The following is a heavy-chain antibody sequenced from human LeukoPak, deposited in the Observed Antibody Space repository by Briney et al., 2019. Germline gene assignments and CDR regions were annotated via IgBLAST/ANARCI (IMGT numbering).Heavy chain of an antibody. CDR2: IYYSGST. CDR1: GGSISSSSSY. J-gene: IGHJ3*02. V-gene: IGHV4-39*07. CDR3: ARVGGGRDGYNYRAFDI. Sequence: SETLSLTCTVSGGSISSSSSYWGWIRQPPGKGLEWIGSIYYSGSTYYNPSLKSRVTISVDTSKNQFSLKLSSVTAADTAVYYCARVGGGRDGYNYRAFDIWGQGTMVTVSS. D-gene: IGHD5-24*01.